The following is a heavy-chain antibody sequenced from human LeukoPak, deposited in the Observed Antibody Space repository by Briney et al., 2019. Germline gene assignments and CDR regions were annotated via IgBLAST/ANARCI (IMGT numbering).Heavy chain of an antibody. CDR2: IKEDGSDK. J-gene: IGHJ4*02. CDR3: ARDAGYGYDRFDY. V-gene: IGHV3-7*01. Sequence: PGGSLRLSCEATGFIFSNYWMAWVRQAPGKGLEWVANIKEDGSDKNYVDSMKGRFTISRDNANNSLYLQMNSLRVEDTAVYYCARDAGYGYDRFDYWGQGTQVTVSS. D-gene: IGHD5-18*01. CDR1: GFIFSNYW.